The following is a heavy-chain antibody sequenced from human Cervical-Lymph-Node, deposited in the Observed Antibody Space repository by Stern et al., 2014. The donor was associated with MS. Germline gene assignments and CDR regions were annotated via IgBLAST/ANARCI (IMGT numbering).Heavy chain of an antibody. Sequence: EVQLLESGGGLVQPGGSLRLSCAASGFTFSRYWMSWVRQAPGKGLEWLANIKQDGSEKYYVDSVKGRFTISRDNAKNTLYLQMNSLRAEDMALYYCARDRGYSGSDWLFDYWGQGTLVTVSS. J-gene: IGHJ4*02. CDR2: IKQDGSEK. V-gene: IGHV3-7*01. D-gene: IGHD5-12*01. CDR3: ARDRGYSGSDWLFDY. CDR1: GFTFSRYW.